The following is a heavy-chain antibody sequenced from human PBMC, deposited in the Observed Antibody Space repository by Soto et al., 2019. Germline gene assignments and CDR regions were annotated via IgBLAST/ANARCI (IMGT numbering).Heavy chain of an antibody. CDR1: GDTFSSYA. V-gene: IGHV1-69*13. Sequence: SVKVSCKASGDTFSSYAISWVRQAPGQGLEWMGGIIPIFGTANYAQKFQGRVTITADESTSTAYMELSSLRSEDTAVYYCARASLGYCISTRCLNWFDPWGQGTLVTVSS. CDR2: IIPIFGTA. D-gene: IGHD2-2*01. J-gene: IGHJ5*02. CDR3: ARASLGYCISTRCLNWFDP.